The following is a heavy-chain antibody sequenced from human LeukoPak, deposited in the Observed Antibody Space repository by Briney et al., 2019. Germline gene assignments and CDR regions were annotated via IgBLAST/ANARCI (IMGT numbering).Heavy chain of an antibody. CDR3: AREVWKGGNRRGYFYYYGMGV. CDR2: ISSSSTYI. V-gene: IGHV3-21*01. CDR1: GFNFIYYN. Sequence: GGSLRLSCAASGFNFIYYNMNWVRQAPGKGLEWVSSISSSSTYIYYADSVKGRFTISRDNAKNSLYLQMNSLRAEDTAVYYCAREVWKGGNRRGYFYYYGMGVWGQGTTVTVSS. D-gene: IGHD1-14*01. J-gene: IGHJ6*02.